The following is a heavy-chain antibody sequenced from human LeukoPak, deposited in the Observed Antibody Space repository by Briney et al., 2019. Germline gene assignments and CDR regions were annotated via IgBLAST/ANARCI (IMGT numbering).Heavy chain of an antibody. CDR1: GSTFSSYW. CDR2: IKQDGSEK. CDR3: ARVQGSSGPGIFDY. V-gene: IGHV3-7*01. Sequence: GGSLRLSCAASGSTFSSYWMSWVRQAPGKGLEWVANIKQDGSEKYYVDSVKGRFTISRDNAKNSLYLQMNSLRAEDTAVYYCARVQGSSGPGIFDYWGQGTLVTVSS. J-gene: IGHJ4*02. D-gene: IGHD6-19*01.